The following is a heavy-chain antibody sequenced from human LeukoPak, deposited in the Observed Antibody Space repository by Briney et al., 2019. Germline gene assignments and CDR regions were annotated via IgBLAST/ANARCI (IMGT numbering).Heavy chain of an antibody. V-gene: IGHV1-24*01. CDR2: FDPEDGET. D-gene: IGHD1-26*01. CDR3: ATDLGIVGATNGFDY. CDR1: GYTLTELS. J-gene: IGHJ4*02. Sequence: GASVKVSCKVSGYTLTELSMHWVRQAPGKGLEWMGGFDPEDGETIYAQKFQGRVTMTEDTSTDTAYMELSSLRSEDTAVYYCATDLGIVGATNGFDYWGQGNLVTVSA.